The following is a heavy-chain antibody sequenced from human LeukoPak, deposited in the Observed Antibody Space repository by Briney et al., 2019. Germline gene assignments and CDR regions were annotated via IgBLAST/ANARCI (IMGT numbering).Heavy chain of an antibody. J-gene: IGHJ6*03. V-gene: IGHV1-69*05. CDR3: AREAGYSGYDPTLDYYYYMDV. D-gene: IGHD5-12*01. CDR1: GGTFSSYA. Sequence: SVKVSCKASGGTFSSYAISWVRQAPGRGLEGMGGIIPIFGTANYAQKFQGRVTITTDESTSTAYMELSSLRSEDTAVYYCAREAGYSGYDPTLDYYYYMDVWGKGTTVTVSS. CDR2: IIPIFGTA.